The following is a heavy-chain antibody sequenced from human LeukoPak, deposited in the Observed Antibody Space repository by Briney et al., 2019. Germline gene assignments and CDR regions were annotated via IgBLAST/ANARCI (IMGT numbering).Heavy chain of an antibody. D-gene: IGHD3-10*01. CDR2: ISGSGGST. J-gene: IGHJ4*02. Sequence: GGSLRLSCAASGFTFSSYAMSWVRQTPGKGLGWVSAISGSGGSTYYADSVKGRFTISRDNSKNTLYLQINSPRAEDTAVYYCAKEVGSGSYFDYWGQGTLVTVSS. V-gene: IGHV3-23*01. CDR1: GFTFSSYA. CDR3: AKEVGSGSYFDY.